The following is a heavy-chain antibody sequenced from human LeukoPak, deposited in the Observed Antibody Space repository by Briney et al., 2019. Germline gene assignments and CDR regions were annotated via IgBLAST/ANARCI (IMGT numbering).Heavy chain of an antibody. J-gene: IGHJ4*02. CDR2: ISYDGSNK. CDR1: GFTFSSYG. D-gene: IGHD4-17*01. CDR3: AKDTDYGVTGY. V-gene: IGHV3-30*18. Sequence: PGGSLRLSCAASGFTFSSYGMHWVRQAPGKGLEWVAVISYDGSNKYYADSVKGRFTISRDNSKNTLYLQMNSLRAEDTAVYYCAKDTDYGVTGYWGQGTLVTVSS.